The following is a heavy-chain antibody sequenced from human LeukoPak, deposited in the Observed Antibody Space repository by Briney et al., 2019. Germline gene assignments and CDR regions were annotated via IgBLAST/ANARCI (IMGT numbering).Heavy chain of an antibody. V-gene: IGHV1-2*02. CDR2: INPNSGGT. CDR3: ARNTQYYDFWSAYSSADYYYYMDV. D-gene: IGHD3-3*01. J-gene: IGHJ6*03. CDR1: GYTFTGYY. Sequence: ASVKVSCKASGYTFTGYYMHWVRQAPGQGLEWMGWINPNSGGTNYAQKFQGRVTMTRDTSISTAYMELSRLRSDDTAVYYCARNTQYYDFWSAYSSADYYYYMDVWGKGTTVTVSS.